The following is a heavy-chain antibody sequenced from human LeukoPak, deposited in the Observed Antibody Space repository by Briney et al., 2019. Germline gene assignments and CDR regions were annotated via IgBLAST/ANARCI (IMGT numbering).Heavy chain of an antibody. V-gene: IGHV3-30*18. CDR2: ISYDGSNK. CDR1: GFTFSSYG. Sequence: GGSLRLSCAASGFTFSSYGMHWVRQAPGKGLEWVAGISYDGSNKYYADSGKGRFTISRHNSKTTLYLQMNSLIAEDTAVYYCAKDRDRYCSGGSCYAFGYWGQGTLVTVSS. J-gene: IGHJ4*02. CDR3: AKDRDRYCSGGSCYAFGY. D-gene: IGHD2-15*01.